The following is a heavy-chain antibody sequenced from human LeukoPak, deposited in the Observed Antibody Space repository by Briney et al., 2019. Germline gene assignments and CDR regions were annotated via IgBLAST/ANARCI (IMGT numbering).Heavy chain of an antibody. D-gene: IGHD5-18*01. CDR1: GGSFSGYY. J-gene: IGHJ6*02. Sequence: SEALSLTCAVYGGSFSGYYWSWIRQPPGKGLEWIGEINHSGSTNYNPSLKSRVTISVDTSKNQFSLKLSSVTAADTGVYYCVRGDYQRGYSYVYYYYGMDVWGQGTTVTVSS. CDR3: VRGDYQRGYSYVYYYYGMDV. V-gene: IGHV4-34*01. CDR2: INHSGST.